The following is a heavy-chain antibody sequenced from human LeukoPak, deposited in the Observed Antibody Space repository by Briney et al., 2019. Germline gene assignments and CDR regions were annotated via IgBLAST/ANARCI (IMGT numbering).Heavy chain of an antibody. CDR1: GFTVSSNY. J-gene: IGHJ4*02. CDR3: ARDLDSRGYTFDY. CDR2: IYSGGST. Sequence: HPGGSLRLSCAASGFTVSSNYMSWVRQAPGKGLEWVSVIYSGGSTYYADSVKGRFTISRDNSKNTLYLQMNSLRAEDTAVYYCARDLDSRGYTFDYWGQGTLVTVSS. V-gene: IGHV3-53*05. D-gene: IGHD3-22*01.